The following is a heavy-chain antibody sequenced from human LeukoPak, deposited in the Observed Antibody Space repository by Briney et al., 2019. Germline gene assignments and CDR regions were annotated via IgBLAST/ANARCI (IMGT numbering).Heavy chain of an antibody. CDR3: AKDRGDCSSTSCYSEAFDI. J-gene: IGHJ3*02. CDR2: ISGSGGST. CDR1: GFTFSSYA. Sequence: GGSLRLSCAASGFTFSSYAMSWVRQAPGKGLEWVSAISGSGGSTYYADSVKGRFTISRDNSKNTLYLQMNSLRAEDTAVYYCAKDRGDCSSTSCYSEAFDIWGQGTMVTVSS. D-gene: IGHD2-2*01. V-gene: IGHV3-23*01.